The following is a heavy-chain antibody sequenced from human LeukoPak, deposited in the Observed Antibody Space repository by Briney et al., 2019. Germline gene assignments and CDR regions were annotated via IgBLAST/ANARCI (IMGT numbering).Heavy chain of an antibody. Sequence: SETLSLTCAVYGGSFSDYYWSWIRQPPGKGLEWIGEINYSGITNYNPSLKSRVTISVDTSKKQFSLKLTSVTAADTAVYYCAVRLEGATAIDYWGQGTLVTVSS. CDR2: INYSGIT. V-gene: IGHV4-34*01. J-gene: IGHJ4*02. D-gene: IGHD1-26*01. CDR3: AVRLEGATAIDY. CDR1: GGSFSDYY.